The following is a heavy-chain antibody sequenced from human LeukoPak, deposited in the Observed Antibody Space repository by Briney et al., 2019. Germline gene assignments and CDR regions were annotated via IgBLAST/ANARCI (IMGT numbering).Heavy chain of an antibody. CDR3: ARDQGYSSSWYIDY. CDR1: GFTFSDHY. CDR2: IKQDGSEK. D-gene: IGHD6-13*01. J-gene: IGHJ4*02. Sequence: GGSLRLSCAASGFTFSDHYMDWVRQAPGKGLEWVANIKQDGSEKYYVDSVKGRFTISRDNAKNSLYLQMNSLRAEDTAVYYCARDQGYSSSWYIDYWGQGTLVTVSS. V-gene: IGHV3-7*03.